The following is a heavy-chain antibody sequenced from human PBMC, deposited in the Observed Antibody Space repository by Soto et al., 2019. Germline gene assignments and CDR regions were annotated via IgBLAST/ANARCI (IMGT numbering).Heavy chain of an antibody. CDR3: AREGTDAAFDI. Sequence: ASVKVSCKASGYTFTSYYMHWVRQAPGQGLEWMGIINPSGGSTSYAQKFQGRVTMTRDKSTSTVYMELSSLRSEDTAVYYCAREGTDAAFDIWGQGTMVTVSS. CDR2: INPSGGST. CDR1: GYTFTSYY. J-gene: IGHJ3*02. V-gene: IGHV1-46*01.